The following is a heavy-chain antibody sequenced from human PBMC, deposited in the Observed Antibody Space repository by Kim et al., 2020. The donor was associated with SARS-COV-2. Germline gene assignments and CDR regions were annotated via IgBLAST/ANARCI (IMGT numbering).Heavy chain of an antibody. CDR1: GGTFSSYA. CDR2: IIPIFGTA. V-gene: IGHV1-69*13. CDR3: ARVLYYYGSGSYYPTPPFDY. Sequence: SVKVSCKASGGTFSSYAISWVRQAPGQGLEWMGGIIPIFGTANYAQKFQGRVTITADESTSTAYMELSSLRSEDTAVYYCARVLYYYGSGSYYPTPPFDYWGQGTLVTVSS. D-gene: IGHD3-10*01. J-gene: IGHJ4*02.